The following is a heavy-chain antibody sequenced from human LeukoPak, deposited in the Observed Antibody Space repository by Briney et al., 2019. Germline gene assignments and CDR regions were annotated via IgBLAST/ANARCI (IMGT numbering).Heavy chain of an antibody. V-gene: IGHV4-39*01. D-gene: IGHD3-3*01. J-gene: IGHJ4*02. Sequence: NPSETLSLTCTVSGGSISSSSYYWGWIRQPPGKGLEWIGSIYYSGSTYYNPSLKSRVTISVDTSKNQFSLKLSSVTAADTAVYYCARRGYFYYFDYWGQGTLVTVSS. CDR2: IYYSGST. CDR3: ARRGYFYYFDY. CDR1: GGSISSSSYY.